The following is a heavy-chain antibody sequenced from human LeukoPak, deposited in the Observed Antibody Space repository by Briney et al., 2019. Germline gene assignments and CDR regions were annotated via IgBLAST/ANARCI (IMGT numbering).Heavy chain of an antibody. CDR3: AKHRGYYYYYYMDV. J-gene: IGHJ6*03. Sequence: SETLSLTYTVSGGSISGTSYYWGWIRQPPGKGLEWIGSMYYGGSTYYNPSLKSRVTISVDTSKNQFSLKLTSVTAADTAMYYCAKHRGYYYYYYMDVWGKGTTVTASS. V-gene: IGHV4-39*01. CDR1: GGSISGTSYY. CDR2: MYYGGST.